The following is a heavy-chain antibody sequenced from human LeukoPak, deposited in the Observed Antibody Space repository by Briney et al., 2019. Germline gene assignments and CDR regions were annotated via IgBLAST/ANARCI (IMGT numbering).Heavy chain of an antibody. CDR2: ISDGGGTT. V-gene: IGHV3-23*01. Sequence: GGSLRLSCAASGFSFSSYAMTWVRQAPGKGLEWVAAISDGGGTTYHADSAKGRFTISRDNSKNALYLQMNSLRAEDTAVYYCAKYIGKLVIQYWGQGTLVTVSS. J-gene: IGHJ4*02. CDR1: GFSFSSYA. CDR3: AKYIGKLVIQY. D-gene: IGHD6-13*01.